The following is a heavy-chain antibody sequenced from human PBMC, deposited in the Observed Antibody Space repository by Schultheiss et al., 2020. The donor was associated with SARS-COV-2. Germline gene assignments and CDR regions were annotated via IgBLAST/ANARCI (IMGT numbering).Heavy chain of an antibody. CDR2: INEDGSRK. CDR3: AKDGVGVMTPDY. CDR1: GFTLSAYW. Sequence: GGSLRLSCTASGFTLSAYWVHWVRQVPGRGLVWVSRINEDGSRKDYADSVKGRFTISRDNSKNTLYLQMNSLRAEDTAVYYCAKDGVGVMTPDYWGQGTLVTVPS. J-gene: IGHJ4*02. V-gene: IGHV3-74*01. D-gene: IGHD3-10*01.